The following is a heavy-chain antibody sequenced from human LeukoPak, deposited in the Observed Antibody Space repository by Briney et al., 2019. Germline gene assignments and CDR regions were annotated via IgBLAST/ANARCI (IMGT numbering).Heavy chain of an antibody. CDR1: GIDFSDYT. J-gene: IGHJ4*02. CDR3: TRAQFRY. V-gene: IGHV3-21*01. Sequence: GGSLRLSCEGSGIDFSDYTMNWVRQAPGKGLEWVSSISSRNSFIHYADSVKGRFTISRDNAKNSLYLQMDSLRAEDTAVYYCTRAQFRYWGQGTLVTVSS. CDR2: ISSRNSFI. D-gene: IGHD5-24*01.